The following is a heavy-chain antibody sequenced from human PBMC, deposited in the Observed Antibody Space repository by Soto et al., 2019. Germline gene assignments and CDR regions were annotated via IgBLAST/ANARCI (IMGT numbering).Heavy chain of an antibody. CDR2: MNPNSGNT. CDR1: VYTFTNYD. D-gene: IGHD3-10*01. J-gene: IGHJ3*02. Sequence: GASVKVSCEACVYTFTNYDINWVRQATGQGLEWMGWMNPNSGNTEYAQKFQGRVTMTRNTSISTAYMELSSLRSEDTAVYYCARGSFGELFDAFDIWGQGTMVTVSS. V-gene: IGHV1-8*01. CDR3: ARGSFGELFDAFDI.